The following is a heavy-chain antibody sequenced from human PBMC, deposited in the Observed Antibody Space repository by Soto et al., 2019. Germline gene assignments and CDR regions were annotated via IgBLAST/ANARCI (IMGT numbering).Heavy chain of an antibody. CDR1: GFTFTSYS. J-gene: IGHJ5*02. CDR3: AREMGACSDSSCYPGPYDS. V-gene: IGHV3-48*02. D-gene: IGHD3-16*01. CDR2: ITSKSTTI. Sequence: GGSLRLSCAASGFTFTSYSMNWVRQAPGQGLGWVSYITSKSTTIKYADSVKGRFTVSRDNAKNSLYLQLNNLRDEDTAVYYCAREMGACSDSSCYPGPYDSWGQGTLVTVSS.